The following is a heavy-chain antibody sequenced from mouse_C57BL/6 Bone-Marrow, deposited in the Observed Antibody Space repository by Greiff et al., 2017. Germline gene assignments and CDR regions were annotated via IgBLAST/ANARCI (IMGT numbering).Heavy chain of an antibody. CDR1: GFSFYSYA. CDR2: IRSKSNNYAT. D-gene: IGHD2-3*01. CDR3: VSGYDQSAY. J-gene: IGHJ3*01. Sequence: EVQLVESCGGVVQPTGSLTLSCAASGFSFYSYARTWVRQAPGKVLEWVARIRSKSNNYATYYADSVKDRFTIFRDDSESMLYLQMNNLKSEDTAMYYCVSGYDQSAYCGQGTLGSVSA. V-gene: IGHV10-1*01.